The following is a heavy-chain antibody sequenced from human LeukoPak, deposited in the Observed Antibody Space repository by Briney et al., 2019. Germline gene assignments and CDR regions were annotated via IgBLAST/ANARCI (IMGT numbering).Heavy chain of an antibody. CDR2: IYPGDSDT. CDR1: GYSFTSYW. V-gene: IGHV5-51*01. CDR3: ASYRGIVGAAFDY. J-gene: IGHJ4*02. Sequence: GESLKISCKGSGYSFTSYWIGWVRQMPGKGLEWMGIIYPGDSDTRYSPSFQGQVTIPADKSISTAYLQWSSLKASDTAMYYCASYRGIVGAAFDYWGQGTQVTVST. D-gene: IGHD1-26*01.